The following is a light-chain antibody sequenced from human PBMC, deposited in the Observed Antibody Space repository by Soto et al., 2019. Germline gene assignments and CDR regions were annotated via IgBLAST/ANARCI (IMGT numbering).Light chain of an antibody. J-gene: IGKJ1*01. CDR2: GAF. V-gene: IGKV3-15*01. Sequence: DTVLTQSPATLSGSQGERATLTCRASQNIKTNLAWYQHKPGQAPRLLIYGAFTGATGVPARFSGSGSGTEFTLTISSLQSEDFATYYCQQYNSWPRTFGQGTKVDIK. CDR1: QNIKTN. CDR3: QQYNSWPRT.